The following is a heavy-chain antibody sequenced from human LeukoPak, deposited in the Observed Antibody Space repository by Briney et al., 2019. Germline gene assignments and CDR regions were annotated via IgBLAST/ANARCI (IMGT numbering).Heavy chain of an antibody. CDR3: ARDSGGAYYYDSSGYSPFDY. J-gene: IGHJ4*02. Sequence: SETLSLTCTVSGGSISSYYWSWIRQPPGKGLEWIGYIYYSGSTNYNPSLKSRVTISVDTSKNQFSLKLSSVTAAYTAVYYCARDSGGAYYYDSSGYSPFDYWGQGTLVTVSS. CDR2: IYYSGST. CDR1: GGSISSYY. V-gene: IGHV4-59*01. D-gene: IGHD3-22*01.